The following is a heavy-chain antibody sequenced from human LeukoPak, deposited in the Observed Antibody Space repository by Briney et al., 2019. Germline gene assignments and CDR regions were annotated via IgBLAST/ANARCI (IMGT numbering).Heavy chain of an antibody. Sequence: GESLKISCKGSGYSFTSYWIGWVRQMPGKGLEWMGITYPGDSDTRYSPSFQGQVTISADKSISTAYLQWSSLKASDTAMYYCARPKITIFGVVIIHDAFDIWGQGTMVTVSS. CDR2: TYPGDSDT. V-gene: IGHV5-51*01. CDR3: ARPKITIFGVVIIHDAFDI. D-gene: IGHD3-3*01. CDR1: GYSFTSYW. J-gene: IGHJ3*02.